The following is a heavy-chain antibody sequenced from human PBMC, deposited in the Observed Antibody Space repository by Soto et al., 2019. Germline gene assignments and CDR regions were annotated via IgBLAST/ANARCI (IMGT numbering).Heavy chain of an antibody. D-gene: IGHD6-6*01. CDR3: TTTHDNRTNSSARPVGV. J-gene: IGHJ6*02. CDR1: RFAFGDSG. Sequence: EVQLLESGGGVARPGGSLRLSCATSRFAFGDSGMSWVRQAPGKGLEWVSGINWNGDSRGYAVSVKGRFTISRDNAKNSLYLQMHSLRVEDTALYYCTTTHDNRTNSSARPVGVWGQATTVTV. CDR2: INWNGDSR. V-gene: IGHV3-20*04.